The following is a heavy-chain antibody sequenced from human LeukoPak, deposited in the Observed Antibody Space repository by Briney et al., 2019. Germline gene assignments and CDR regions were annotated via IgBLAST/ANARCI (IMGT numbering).Heavy chain of an antibody. Sequence: GESLKISCKGSRXSFTSYWIGWVRQMPGKGLEWMWIIYPGDSDTRNSSSFQGQVTISVDKSLSTAYLQWGSLKASDTAMYYCARRAHSDPSDCFYIWGQGKMVTVSS. V-gene: IGHV5-51*01. D-gene: IGHD2-21*01. CDR3: ARRAHSDPSDCFYI. CDR2: IYPGDSDT. J-gene: IGHJ3*02. CDR1: RXSFTSYW.